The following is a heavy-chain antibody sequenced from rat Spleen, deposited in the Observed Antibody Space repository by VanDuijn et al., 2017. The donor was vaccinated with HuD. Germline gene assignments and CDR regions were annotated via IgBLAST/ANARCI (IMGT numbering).Heavy chain of an antibody. D-gene: IGHD1-4*01. V-gene: IGHV2-15*01. CDR1: GFSLTSYH. Sequence: QVQLKESGPGLVQPSQTLSLTCTVSGFSLTSYHVSWVRQPPGKGLEWMGGIWGDGSTDYNSALKSRLRISRDTSKSQVFLKMNSLQTEDTAIYFCVRERVPGFAFYFDYWGQGVMVTVSS. CDR2: IWGDGST. J-gene: IGHJ2*01. CDR3: VRERVPGFAFYFDY.